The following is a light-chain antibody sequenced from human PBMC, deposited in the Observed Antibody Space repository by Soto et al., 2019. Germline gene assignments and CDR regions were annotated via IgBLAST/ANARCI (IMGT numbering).Light chain of an antibody. Sequence: LTQPPPPSRAPGQSVPLSFPWSRNFVGPYTSVSCYQQPPGKAPRLIIYEVTKRPSGVPDRFSGSKSANTASLTVSGLQADDEADYFCASDAGSDHYVFGTGTKVTVL. CDR3: ASDAGSDHYV. CDR2: EVT. V-gene: IGLV2-8*01. J-gene: IGLJ1*01. CDR1: RNFVGPYTS.